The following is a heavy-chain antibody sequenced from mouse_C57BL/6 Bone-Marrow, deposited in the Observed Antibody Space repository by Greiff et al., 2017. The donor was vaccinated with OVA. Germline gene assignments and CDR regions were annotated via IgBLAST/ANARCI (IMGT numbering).Heavy chain of an antibody. CDR3: ARSGLYDYDEYYFDY. J-gene: IGHJ2*01. D-gene: IGHD2-4*01. Sequence: VQGVESGPELVKPGASVKISCKASGYAFSSSWMNWVKQRPGKGLEWIGRIYPGDGDTNYNGKFKGKATLTADKSSSTAYMQLSSLTSEDSAVYFCARSGLYDYDEYYFDYWGQGTTLTVSS. CDR1: GYAFSSSW. V-gene: IGHV1-82*01. CDR2: IYPGDGDT.